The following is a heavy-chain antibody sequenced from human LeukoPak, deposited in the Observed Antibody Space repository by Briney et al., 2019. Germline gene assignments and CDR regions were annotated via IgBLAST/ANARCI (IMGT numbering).Heavy chain of an antibody. Sequence: SETLSLTCAVYGGSFSGYYWSWIRQPPGKGLEWIGEINHSGSTNYNPSLKSRVTISVDTSKNQFSLKLSSVTAADTAVYYCARTPRDGYSNWFDPWGQGTLVTVSS. CDR1: GGSFSGYY. CDR3: ARTPRDGYSNWFDP. V-gene: IGHV4-34*01. CDR2: INHSGST. J-gene: IGHJ5*02. D-gene: IGHD5-24*01.